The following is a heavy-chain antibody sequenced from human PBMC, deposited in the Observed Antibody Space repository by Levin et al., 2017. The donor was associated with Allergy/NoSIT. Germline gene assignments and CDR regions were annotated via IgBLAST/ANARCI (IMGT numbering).Heavy chain of an antibody. D-gene: IGHD6-6*01. CDR3: ARISSSSVLVFDY. Sequence: PVASVKVSCKASGGTFSSYAISWVRQAPGQGLEWMGGIIPIFGTANYAQKFQGRVTITADESTSTAYMELSSLRSEDTAVYYCARISSSSVLVFDYWGQGTLVTVSS. V-gene: IGHV1-69*13. CDR2: IIPIFGTA. J-gene: IGHJ4*02. CDR1: GGTFSSYA.